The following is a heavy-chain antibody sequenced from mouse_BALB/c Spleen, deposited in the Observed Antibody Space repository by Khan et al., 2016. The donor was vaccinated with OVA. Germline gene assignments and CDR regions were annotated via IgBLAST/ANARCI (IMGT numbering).Heavy chain of an antibody. J-gene: IGHJ3*01. D-gene: IGHD2-1*01. V-gene: IGHV9-3-1*01. CDR3: ARSNGNYWFAY. CDR2: INTYTGEP. Sequence: QIQLVQSGPELKKPGETVKISCKASGYTFTNYGMNWVKQAPGKGLQWMGWINTYTGEPTSADDFKGRFAFSLENSASTAYLQLNNLKNEDTATXFCARSNGNYWFAYWGQGTLVTVSA. CDR1: GYTFTNYG.